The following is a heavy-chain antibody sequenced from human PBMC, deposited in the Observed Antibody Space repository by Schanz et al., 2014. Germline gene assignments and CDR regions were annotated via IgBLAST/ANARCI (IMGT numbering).Heavy chain of an antibody. CDR1: GYIFSSYA. J-gene: IGHJ4*02. D-gene: IGHD6-19*01. Sequence: KLVQSGSEFRKPGASVKVSCKASGYIFSSYAIHWVRQAPGQGLEWMGWINPTTGNPGYAQGFTGRFVFSLDTSVSTAYLQISSLKAEDTAAYYCTTETIAMAGTFSIWGQGTLVTVSS. CDR3: TTETIAMAGTFSI. V-gene: IGHV7-4-1*02. CDR2: INPTTGNP.